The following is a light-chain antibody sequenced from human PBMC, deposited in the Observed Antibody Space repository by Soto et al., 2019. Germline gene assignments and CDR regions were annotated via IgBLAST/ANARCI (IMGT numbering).Light chain of an antibody. CDR3: QQGNNWPWT. V-gene: IGKV3-15*01. J-gene: IGKJ1*01. CDR1: QSVSSP. CDR2: GAS. Sequence: EIVMTQSPATLSVSPGESATLSCRASQSVSSPLVWYQQKPGQAPRPLIYGASTRATGVPARFSGSGSGTEFTLTISSLQSGDFAVYYCQQGNNWPWTFGQGTKVEIK.